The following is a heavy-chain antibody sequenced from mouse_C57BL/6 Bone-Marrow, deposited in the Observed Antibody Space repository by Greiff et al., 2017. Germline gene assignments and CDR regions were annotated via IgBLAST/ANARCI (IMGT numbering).Heavy chain of an antibody. CDR1: GYSITSGYY. Sequence: EVQLQESGPGLVKPSQSLSLTCSVTGYSITSGYYWNWIRQFPGNKLEWMGYISYDGSNNYNPSLKNRISITRDTSKNQFFLKLNSVTTEDTATYYCARDPVITTVVIDVWGTGTTVTVSS. V-gene: IGHV3-6*01. D-gene: IGHD1-1*01. CDR2: ISYDGSN. CDR3: ARDPVITTVVIDV. J-gene: IGHJ1*03.